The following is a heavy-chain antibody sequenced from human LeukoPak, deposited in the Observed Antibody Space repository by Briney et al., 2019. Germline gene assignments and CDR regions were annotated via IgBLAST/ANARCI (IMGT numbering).Heavy chain of an antibody. CDR2: IYYSGST. V-gene: IGHV4-39*01. D-gene: IGHD2-8*01. J-gene: IGHJ4*02. CDR3: ASKPKGYCTNGVCYSVFDY. Sequence: PSETLSLTCTVSGGSISSSSYYWGWIRQPPGKGQEWIGSIYYSGSTYHNPSLKSRITISVDTSKNQFSLKLSSVTAADTAVYYCASKPKGYCTNGVCYSVFDYWGQGTLVTVSS. CDR1: GGSISSSSYY.